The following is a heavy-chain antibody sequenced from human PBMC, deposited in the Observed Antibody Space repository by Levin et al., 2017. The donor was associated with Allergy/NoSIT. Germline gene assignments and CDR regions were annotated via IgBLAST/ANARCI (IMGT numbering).Heavy chain of an antibody. V-gene: IGHV3-15*01. Sequence: PGGSLRLSCAASGFTFSNAWMSWVRQAPGKGLEWVGRIKSKTDGGTTDSAATVKCRFTISRDDSKTTLYLQMNSLKTEYSAVYYCTTDESPLHRVVVTAILRAFDIWGQGTMVTVSS. D-gene: IGHD2-21*02. CDR2: IKSKTDGGTT. J-gene: IGHJ3*02. CDR1: GFTFSNAW. CDR3: TTDESPLHRVVVTAILRAFDI.